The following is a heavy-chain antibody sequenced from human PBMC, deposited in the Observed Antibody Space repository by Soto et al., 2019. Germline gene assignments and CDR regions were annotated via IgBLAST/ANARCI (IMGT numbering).Heavy chain of an antibody. Sequence: ASVKVSCKSSGYTFTWFAMHCVRQAPGQSLEWMGWINAGNGNTKYSQKFQGRVTITRDTSASTAYMELSSLRSEDTAVYYCASRYCSGSSCNSDVFHHFDSWGQGTLVTVSS. J-gene: IGHJ4*02. D-gene: IGHD2-15*01. CDR3: ASRYCSGSSCNSDVFHHFDS. V-gene: IGHV1-3*01. CDR2: INAGNGNT. CDR1: GYTFTWFA.